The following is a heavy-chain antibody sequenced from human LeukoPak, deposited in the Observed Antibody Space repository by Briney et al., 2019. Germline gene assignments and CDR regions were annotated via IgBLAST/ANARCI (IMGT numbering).Heavy chain of an antibody. J-gene: IGHJ4*02. V-gene: IGHV1-69-2*01. CDR2: VDPEDGET. CDR3: ATGPHEVVDY. Sequence: VASVKVSCKVSGYTFTDYYMHWVQQAPGKGLEWMGLVDPEDGETIYAAKFQGRVTITADTSTDTAYMELSSLRSEDTAVYYCATGPHEVVDYWGQGTLVTVSS. D-gene: IGHD2-15*01. CDR1: GYTFTDYY.